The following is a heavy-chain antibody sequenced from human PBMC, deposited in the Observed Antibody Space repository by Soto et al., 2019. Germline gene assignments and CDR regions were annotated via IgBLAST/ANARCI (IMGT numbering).Heavy chain of an antibody. CDR1: GYTFTSYG. V-gene: IGHV1-69*13. J-gene: IGHJ4*02. Sequence: SVKVSCKASGYTFTSYGIRWVRQAPGEVLEWMGGLIPFFGTARYSQKFEDRITITADESTNTVYMDLRILTSEYTAIYYCANSAPMDAGHKYYYEFWSQGAFVNVSS. CDR2: LIPFFGTA. D-gene: IGHD3-22*01. CDR3: ANSAPMDAGHKYYYEF.